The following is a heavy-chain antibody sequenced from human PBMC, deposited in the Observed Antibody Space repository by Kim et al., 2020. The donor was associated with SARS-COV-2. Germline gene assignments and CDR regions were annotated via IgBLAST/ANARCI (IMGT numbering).Heavy chain of an antibody. D-gene: IGHD6-13*01. V-gene: IGHV1-58*01. Sequence: AQKCRERVTITRDMSTSTAYMELSSLRSEDTAVYYCAGSWSKPPHYFDYWGQGTLVTVSS. J-gene: IGHJ4*02. CDR3: AGSWSKPPHYFDY.